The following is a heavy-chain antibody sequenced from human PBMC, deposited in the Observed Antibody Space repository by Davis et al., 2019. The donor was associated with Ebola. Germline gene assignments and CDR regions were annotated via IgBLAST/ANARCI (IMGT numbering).Heavy chain of an antibody. Sequence: SGHTLVQPPQPLTLTCTFSGFSLSTSGVGVGWIRQPPGKALEWLALIYWDDDKRYSLSLKSRLTITKDTSKNQVVLTMINMDPVDTATYYCAHRLGRFGEWNFDYWGLGTLVTVSS. CDR2: IYWDDDK. D-gene: IGHD3-10*01. CDR3: AHRLGRFGEWNFDY. CDR1: GFSLSTSGVG. V-gene: IGHV2-5*02. J-gene: IGHJ4*02.